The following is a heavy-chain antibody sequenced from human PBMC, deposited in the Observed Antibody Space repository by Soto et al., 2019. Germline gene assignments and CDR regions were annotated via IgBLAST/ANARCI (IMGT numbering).Heavy chain of an antibody. CDR2: INHSGST. CDR3: AREVVPAAMIWFDP. V-gene: IGHV4-34*01. J-gene: IGHJ5*02. D-gene: IGHD2-2*01. Sequence: SETLSLTRGVYGWSFSGYYWSWIRQTPGKGLEWIGEINHSGSTNYNPSLKSRVTISVDTSKNQFSLKLSSVTAADTAVYYCAREVVPAAMIWFDPWGQGTLVTVSS. CDR1: GWSFSGYY.